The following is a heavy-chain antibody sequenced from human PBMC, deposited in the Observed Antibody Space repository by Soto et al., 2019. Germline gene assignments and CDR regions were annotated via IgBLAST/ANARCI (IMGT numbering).Heavy chain of an antibody. J-gene: IGHJ6*02. V-gene: IGHV3-33*01. D-gene: IGHD3-22*01. Sequence: QVQLVESGGGVVQPGRSLRLSCAASGFTFSSYGMHWVRQAPGKGLEWVAVIWYDGSNKYYADSVKGRFTISRDNSKNTLYLQMNSLSAEDTAVYYCARDGLITTGGGMDVWGQGTTVTVSS. CDR3: ARDGLITTGGGMDV. CDR1: GFTFSSYG. CDR2: IWYDGSNK.